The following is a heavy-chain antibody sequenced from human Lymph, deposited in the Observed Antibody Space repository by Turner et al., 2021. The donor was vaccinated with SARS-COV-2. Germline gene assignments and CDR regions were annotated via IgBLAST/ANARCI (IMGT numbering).Heavy chain of an antibody. CDR1: VYTFTGYY. J-gene: IGHJ6*02. V-gene: IGHV1-2*02. CDR3: ARDVERYNDFWSGYSGGYGLDV. Sequence: QVQLVQSGAEVKKPGASVKVACKASVYTFTGYYMHWVRQAPGQGLEWMGWINPNSGGTNYAQKFQGRVTMTRDTSISTAYMELSRLRSDDTAVYYCARDVERYNDFWSGYSGGYGLDVWGQGTTVTVSS. D-gene: IGHD3-3*01. CDR2: INPNSGGT.